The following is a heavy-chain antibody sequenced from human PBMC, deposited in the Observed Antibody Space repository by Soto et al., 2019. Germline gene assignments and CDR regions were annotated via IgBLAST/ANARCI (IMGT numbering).Heavy chain of an antibody. D-gene: IGHD6-13*01. Sequence: QVQLVQSGAEVKKPGASVKVSCKASGYTFTSYGISWVRQAPGQGLEWMGWISAYNGNTNYSQKLQGRVTMTTDTSTSTAYMELRCMRSDDTAVYYGGVGQQLEPYYYYGMDVWGQGTTVTVSS. CDR3: GVGQQLEPYYYYGMDV. CDR2: ISAYNGNT. J-gene: IGHJ6*02. V-gene: IGHV1-18*01. CDR1: GYTFTSYG.